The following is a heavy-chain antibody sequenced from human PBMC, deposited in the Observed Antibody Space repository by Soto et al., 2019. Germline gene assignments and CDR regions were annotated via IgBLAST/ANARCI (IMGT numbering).Heavy chain of an antibody. Sequence: QVQLVQSGAEVQKPGSSVKVSCKASGGTFSSYAISWVRQAPGQGLEWMGGIIPIFGTANYAQKFQGRVTITADESTSTAYMALRSLRSEDTAVYYCGRGAYSSSVSAWFAPWGQGTLVTVSS. CDR2: IIPIFGTA. D-gene: IGHD6-6*01. V-gene: IGHV1-69*01. J-gene: IGHJ5*02. CDR1: GGTFSSYA. CDR3: GRGAYSSSVSAWFAP.